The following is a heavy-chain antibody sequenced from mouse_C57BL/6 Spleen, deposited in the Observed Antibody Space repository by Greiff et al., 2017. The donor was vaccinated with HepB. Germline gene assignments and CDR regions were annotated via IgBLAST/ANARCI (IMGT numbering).Heavy chain of an antibody. Sequence: EVKLVESGGGLVKPGGSLKLSCAASGFTFSSYAMSWVRQTPEKRLEWVATISDGGSYTYYPDNVKGRFTISRDNAKNNLYLQMSHLKSEDTAMYYCATVPAYWGQGTLVTVSA. J-gene: IGHJ3*01. V-gene: IGHV5-4*03. CDR2: ISDGGSYT. CDR3: ATVPAY. CDR1: GFTFSSYA.